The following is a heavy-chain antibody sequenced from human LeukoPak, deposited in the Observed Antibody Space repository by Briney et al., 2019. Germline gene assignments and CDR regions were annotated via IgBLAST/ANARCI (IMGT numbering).Heavy chain of an antibody. V-gene: IGHV1-69*05. CDR1: GGTFSSYA. D-gene: IGHD6-13*01. Sequence: GASVKVSCKASGGTFSSYAISWVRQAPGQGLEWMGRIIPIFGTANYAQKLQGRVTMTTDTSTSTAYMELRSLRSDDTAVYYCARDVVAAAGTPLSYWGQGTLVTVSS. CDR3: ARDVVAAAGTPLSY. J-gene: IGHJ4*02. CDR2: IIPIFGTA.